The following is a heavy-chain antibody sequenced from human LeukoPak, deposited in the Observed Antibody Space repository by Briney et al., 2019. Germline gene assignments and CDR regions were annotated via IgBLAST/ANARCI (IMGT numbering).Heavy chain of an antibody. CDR2: ISAYNGNT. D-gene: IGHD6-6*01. J-gene: IGHJ5*02. V-gene: IGHV1-18*01. Sequence: ASVKVSCKSSGYTFTSYGISWVREAPGQGLEWMGWISAYNGNTNYAQKLQGRVTMTTDTSTSTAYMELRSLRSDDTAVYYCARDPTYRTEYSSSVGDWFDPWGQGTLATVSS. CDR1: GYTFTSYG. CDR3: ARDPTYRTEYSSSVGDWFDP.